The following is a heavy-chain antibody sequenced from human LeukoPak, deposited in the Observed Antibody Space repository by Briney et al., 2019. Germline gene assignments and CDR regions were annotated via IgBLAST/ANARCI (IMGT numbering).Heavy chain of an antibody. D-gene: IGHD5-24*01. Sequence: SVKVSCKASGGTFNNNAINWVRQAPGQGLEWMGRIIPILGMANYAQKFQGRVTITADKSTSTAYMELSNLRSEDTAVYYCVRVEDYNSDYWGQGTLVTVSS. CDR2: IIPILGMA. J-gene: IGHJ4*02. CDR3: VRVEDYNSDY. V-gene: IGHV1-69*04. CDR1: GGTFNNNA.